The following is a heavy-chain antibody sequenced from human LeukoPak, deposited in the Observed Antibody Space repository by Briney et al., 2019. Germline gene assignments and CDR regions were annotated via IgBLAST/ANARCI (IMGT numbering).Heavy chain of an antibody. V-gene: IGHV1-69*05. CDR3: ARVDRYFFYLDV. CDR1: GGTSSTYT. Sequence: SVKVSCKASGGTSSTYTITWVRQAPGQGLEWMGGIIPAFRTPNYAQKFQGRVTITTDESTSTAYMELSSLKSDDTAIYYCARVDRYFFYLDVWGQGTTVTVSS. J-gene: IGHJ6*03. CDR2: IIPAFRTP.